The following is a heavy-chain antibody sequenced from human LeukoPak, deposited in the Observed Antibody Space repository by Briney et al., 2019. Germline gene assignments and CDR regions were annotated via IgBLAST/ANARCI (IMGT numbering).Heavy chain of an antibody. J-gene: IGHJ4*02. CDR3: AILPTVVVVAATQGSFDY. CDR1: GGTFSSYA. V-gene: IGHV1-69*13. Sequence: SVKVSCKASGGTFSSYAISWVRQVPGQGLEWMGGIIPIFGTANYAQKFQGRVTITADESTSTAYMELSSLRSEDTAVYYCAILPTVVVVAATQGSFDYWGQGTLVTVSS. D-gene: IGHD2-15*01. CDR2: IIPIFGTA.